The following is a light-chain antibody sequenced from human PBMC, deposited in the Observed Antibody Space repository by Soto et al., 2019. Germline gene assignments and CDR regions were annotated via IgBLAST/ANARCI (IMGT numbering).Light chain of an antibody. Sequence: DIQMTQSPSTLSASVGDRVTITCRASQSISSWLAWYQQKPGKAPKLLIYDASSLESGVPSRFSGSGSGTEFTLTISSLQPDDFALYYCQQYHKWPLTFGGGTKVEIK. J-gene: IGKJ4*01. CDR1: QSISSW. V-gene: IGKV1-5*01. CDR3: QQYHKWPLT. CDR2: DAS.